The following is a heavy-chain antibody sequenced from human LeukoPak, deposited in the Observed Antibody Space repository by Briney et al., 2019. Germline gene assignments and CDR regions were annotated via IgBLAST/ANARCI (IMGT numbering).Heavy chain of an antibody. CDR1: GGFISSSNW. D-gene: IGHD2-2*01. J-gene: IGHJ5*02. CDR3: ASSHWGYCSSTSCLNWFDP. V-gene: IGHV4-4*02. CDR2: IYHSGST. Sequence: KTSETLSLTCAVSGGFISSSNWWSWVRQPPGKGLEWIGEIYHSGSTNYNPSLKSRVTISVEKSKNQFSLKLSSVTAADTAVYYCASSHWGYCSSTSCLNWFDPWGQGTLVTVSS.